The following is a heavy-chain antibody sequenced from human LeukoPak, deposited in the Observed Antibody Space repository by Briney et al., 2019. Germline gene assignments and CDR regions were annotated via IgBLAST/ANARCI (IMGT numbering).Heavy chain of an antibody. J-gene: IGHJ5*02. D-gene: IGHD3-3*01. Sequence: SETLSLTCTVSGYSISRGYYWGWIRQPPGRGLEWIGSVYPSGSTYYSPSLQSRVTISVDTSKNQFSLKLSSVTAADTAVYYCARAPYDFWSGYYKWFDPWGQGTLVTVSS. CDR1: GYSISRGYY. V-gene: IGHV4-38-2*02. CDR3: ARAPYDFWSGYYKWFDP. CDR2: VYPSGST.